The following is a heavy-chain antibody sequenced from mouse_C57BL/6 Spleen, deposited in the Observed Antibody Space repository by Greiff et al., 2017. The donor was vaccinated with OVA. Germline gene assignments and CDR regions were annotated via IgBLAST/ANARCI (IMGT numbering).Heavy chain of an antibody. CDR1: GYSITSGYY. D-gene: IGHD2-1*01. J-gene: IGHJ4*01. CDR3: ARDGGNSYYYAMDY. V-gene: IGHV3-6*01. Sequence: EVKLVESGPGLVKPSQSLSLPCSVTGYSITSGYYWNWIRQFPGNKLEWMGYISYDGSNNYNPSLKNRITITRDTSKNQFFLKLNSVTTEDTATYYCARDGGNSYYYAMDYWGQGTSVTVSS. CDR2: ISYDGSN.